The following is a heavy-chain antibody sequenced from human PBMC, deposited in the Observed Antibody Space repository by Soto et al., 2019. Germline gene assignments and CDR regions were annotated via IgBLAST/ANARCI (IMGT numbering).Heavy chain of an antibody. CDR2: INHSGST. CDR3: PRLLRIRSSGWYGGDY. Sequence: QVQLQQWGAELLKPSETLSLTCAVYGGSFSGYYWSWIRQPPGKGLVWIGEINHSGSTNYNPSLKSRVTISVDTSKYQFSLKLSSVTAADTAVYYCPRLLRIRSSGWYGGDYWGQGTLVTVSS. V-gene: IGHV4-34*01. CDR1: GGSFSGYY. D-gene: IGHD6-19*01. J-gene: IGHJ4*02.